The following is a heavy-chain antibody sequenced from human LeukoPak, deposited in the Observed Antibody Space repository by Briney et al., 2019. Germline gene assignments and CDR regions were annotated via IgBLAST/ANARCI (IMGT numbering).Heavy chain of an antibody. CDR1: GFTFSSYA. CDR2: ISGSGGST. CDR3: ATDPLLRKHDY. D-gene: IGHD1-26*01. J-gene: IGHJ4*02. Sequence: GGSLRLSCAASGFTFSSYAMSWVRRDPGKGLEWVSAISGSGGSTYYADSVKGRFTISRDNSKNTLYLQMNSLRAEDTAVYYCATDPLLRKHDYWGQGTLVTVSS. V-gene: IGHV3-23*01.